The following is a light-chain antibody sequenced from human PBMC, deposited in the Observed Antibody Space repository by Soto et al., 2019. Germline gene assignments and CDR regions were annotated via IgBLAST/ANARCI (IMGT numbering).Light chain of an antibody. CDR1: QSVSSN. CDR3: QQYNNWPQT. CDR2: GAS. V-gene: IGKV3-15*01. Sequence: EIVMTQSPATLSVSPGERATLSCRASQSVSSNLAWYQQKPGQAPRLLLYGASTRATGIPARFTGSGSGPEFTLTLSSLESEDFAVYYCQQYNNWPQTFGPGTKVEIK. J-gene: IGKJ1*01.